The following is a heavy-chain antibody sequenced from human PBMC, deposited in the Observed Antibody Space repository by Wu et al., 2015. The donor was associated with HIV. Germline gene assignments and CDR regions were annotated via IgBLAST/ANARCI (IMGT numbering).Heavy chain of an antibody. J-gene: IGHJ4*02. CDR1: GDTSRNYV. D-gene: IGHD6-19*01. CDR3: ARGDSSGWYSFDS. Sequence: QVHLVQSGAEVKKPGSSVKVSCKASGDTSRNYVFNWVRQAPGQGLEWMGRFSPVFAKPSYAQKFQGRVTITADELTRTTYVELSSLRSEDTAVYYCARGDSSGWYSFDSWGQGTLVIVSS. V-gene: IGHV1-69*13. CDR2: FSPVFAKP.